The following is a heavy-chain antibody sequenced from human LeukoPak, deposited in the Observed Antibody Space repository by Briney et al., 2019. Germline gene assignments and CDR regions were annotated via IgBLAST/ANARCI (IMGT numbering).Heavy chain of an antibody. J-gene: IGHJ4*02. CDR3: AKQVGSSPHVAGY. V-gene: IGHV3-7*03. CDR1: GFTFSRFW. D-gene: IGHD6-13*01. Sequence: GGSLRLSCAASGFTFSRFWMSWVRQAPGKGLEWVASIDQDESTIRYVDSVRGRFTISRDNVKNSLFLQMNSLRVEDTAVYYCAKQVGSSPHVAGYWGQGTLVTVSS. CDR2: IDQDESTI.